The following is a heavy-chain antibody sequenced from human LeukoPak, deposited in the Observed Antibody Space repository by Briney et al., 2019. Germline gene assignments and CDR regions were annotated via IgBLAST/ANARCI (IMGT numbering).Heavy chain of an antibody. CDR3: ARGNSHSFDY. J-gene: IGHJ4*02. D-gene: IGHD4-11*01. Sequence: GGSLRLSCAASGFTLSSYWMHWVRQTPGKGPVWVSRINSDGSSTSYADSAKGRFTISRDNAKNTLYLQMNSLRAEDTAVYYCARGNSHSFDYWGKGALVTVSS. CDR1: GFTLSSYW. CDR2: INSDGSST. V-gene: IGHV3-74*01.